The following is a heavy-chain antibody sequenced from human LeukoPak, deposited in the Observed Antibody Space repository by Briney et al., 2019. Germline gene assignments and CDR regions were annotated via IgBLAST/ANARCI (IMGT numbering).Heavy chain of an antibody. V-gene: IGHV3-21*01. CDR3: ARDRDHAVGAPFGYNWFDP. CDR2: ISSSSSYI. Sequence: GGSLRLSCAASGFTFSSYSMNWVRQAPGKGLEWVSSISSSSSYIYYADSVKGRFTISRDNAKNSLYLQMNSLRAEDTAVYYCARDRDHAVGAPFGYNWFDPWGQGTRVTVSS. J-gene: IGHJ5*02. CDR1: GFTFSSYS. D-gene: IGHD1-26*01.